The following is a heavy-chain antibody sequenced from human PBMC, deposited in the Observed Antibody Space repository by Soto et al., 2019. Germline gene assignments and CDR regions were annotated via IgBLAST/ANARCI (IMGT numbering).Heavy chain of an antibody. V-gene: IGHV1-8*01. CDR3: AGIQLRSTRNGMDV. CDR1: AYTFTNYD. J-gene: IGHJ6*02. CDR2: MNPHSGNT. D-gene: IGHD3-16*01. Sequence: QAQLVQSGAEVKKHGASVKVSCKASAYTFTNYDFNWVRQAPGQGLEWMGWMNPHSGNTGYARKFQGRLTMTRNSSISTAYMELSSLTSDDTAVYYCAGIQLRSTRNGMDVWGQGSTVTVSS.